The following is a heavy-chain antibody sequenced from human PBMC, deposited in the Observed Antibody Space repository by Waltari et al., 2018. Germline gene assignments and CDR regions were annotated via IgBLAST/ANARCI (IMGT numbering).Heavy chain of an antibody. V-gene: IGHV4-34*01. J-gene: IGHJ4*02. CDR2: ITHSGST. Sequence: QVQLQQWGAGLLKPSETLSLTCAVSGGSFSGYSWSWIRQPPGKGLEWIGEITHSGSTNYNPSLKSRVSMSVDTSKNQFSLKLSSVTAADTAVYYCARAGDCSGGSCYSGKVDYWGQGTLVTVSS. CDR1: GGSFSGYS. D-gene: IGHD2-15*01. CDR3: ARAGDCSGGSCYSGKVDY.